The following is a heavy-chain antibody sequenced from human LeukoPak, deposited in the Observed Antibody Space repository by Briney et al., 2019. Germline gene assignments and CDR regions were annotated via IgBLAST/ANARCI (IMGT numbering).Heavy chain of an antibody. Sequence: SETLSLTCAVSGVSFDDYYWAWVRQTPGKGLEWIGEINHSGYTNDSPSLKSRVTLSIDTSRKQFSLNLKSVTVADAGFYYCTRVTTGHDYWGQGTLVTVSS. D-gene: IGHD4-17*01. CDR2: INHSGYT. V-gene: IGHV4-34*01. CDR1: GVSFDDYY. CDR3: TRVTTGHDY. J-gene: IGHJ4*02.